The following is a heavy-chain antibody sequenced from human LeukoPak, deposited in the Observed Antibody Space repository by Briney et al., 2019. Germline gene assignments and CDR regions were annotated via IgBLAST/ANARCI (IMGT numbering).Heavy chain of an antibody. Sequence: ASVKVSCKASGGTFSSYAISWVRQAPGQGLEWMGWINPNSGGTNYAQKFQGRVTMTRDTSISTAYMELSRLRSDDTAVYYCARDGRIFGVVGDWGQGTLVTVSS. J-gene: IGHJ4*02. V-gene: IGHV1-2*02. CDR3: ARDGRIFGVVGD. CDR2: INPNSGGT. CDR1: GGTFSSYA. D-gene: IGHD3-3*01.